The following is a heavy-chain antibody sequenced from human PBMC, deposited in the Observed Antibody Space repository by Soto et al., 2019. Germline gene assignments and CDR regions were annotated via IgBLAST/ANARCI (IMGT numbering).Heavy chain of an antibody. CDR3: ARVTGRYYYGMDV. CDR2: INHRGST. V-gene: IGHV4-34*01. J-gene: IGHJ6*02. CDR1: GGSFSGYY. Sequence: QVQLQQWGAGLLKPSETLSLICAVYGGSFSGYYWSWIRQPQGKGLEWIGEINHRGSTNYNPSLKSRVTISVDTSKNQFSLKLSSVTAADTAVYYCARVTGRYYYGMDVWGQGTTVTVSS.